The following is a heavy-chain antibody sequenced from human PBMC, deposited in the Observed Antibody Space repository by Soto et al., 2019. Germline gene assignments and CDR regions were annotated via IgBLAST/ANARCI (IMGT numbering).Heavy chain of an antibody. Sequence: QVQLVQSGAEVKKPGSSVKVSCKASGGTFSSYISWVRQAPGQGLEWMGRIIPILGIANYAQKFQGRVTITADKSTSTAYMELSSLRSEDTAVYYCARLLYYDSSGYPVDYGGQGTLVTVSS. V-gene: IGHV1-69*02. J-gene: IGHJ4*02. CDR3: ARLLYYDSSGYPVDY. D-gene: IGHD3-22*01. CDR1: GGTFSSY. CDR2: IIPILGIA.